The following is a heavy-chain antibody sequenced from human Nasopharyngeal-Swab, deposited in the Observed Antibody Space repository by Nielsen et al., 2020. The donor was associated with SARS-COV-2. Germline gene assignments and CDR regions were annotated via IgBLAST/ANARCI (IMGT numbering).Heavy chain of an antibody. CDR2: ISSSSTI. CDR3: ARGHCSGGSCYLYYYYYGMDV. J-gene: IGHJ6*02. V-gene: IGHV3-48*02. D-gene: IGHD2-15*01. CDR1: GFTFSSYS. Sequence: GGSLRLSCAASGFTFSSYSMNWVRQAPGKGLEWVSYISSSSTIYYADSVKGRFTISRDNAKNSLYLQMNSLRDEDTAVYYCARGHCSGGSCYLYYYYYGMDVWGQGTTVTVSS.